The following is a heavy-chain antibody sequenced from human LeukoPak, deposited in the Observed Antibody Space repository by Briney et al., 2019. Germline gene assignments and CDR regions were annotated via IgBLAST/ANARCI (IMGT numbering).Heavy chain of an antibody. CDR1: GGSISSSSYY. J-gene: IGHJ4*02. V-gene: IGHV4-39*07. CDR2: IYYSGST. Sequence: SETLSLTCTVSGGSISSSSYYWGWIRQPPGKGLEWIGSIYYSGSTYYNPSLKSRINISVDTSKNQFSLKLSSVTAADTAVYYCARDSGSYHYFDYWGQGTLVTVSS. D-gene: IGHD1-26*01. CDR3: ARDSGSYHYFDY.